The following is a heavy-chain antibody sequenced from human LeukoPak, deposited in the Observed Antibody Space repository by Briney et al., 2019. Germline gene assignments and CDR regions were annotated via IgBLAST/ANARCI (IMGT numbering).Heavy chain of an antibody. Sequence: GGSLRLSCAASGNYWMHWVRQVPGKGLVWVSAITWNSGGIGYADSVRGRFTIARDNAKNSLYLQMDSLRPEDTALYYCVKDMHDVSGSLDHQFGMDVWGQGTTVTVSS. CDR3: VKDMHDVSGSLDHQFGMDV. D-gene: IGHD1-1*01. J-gene: IGHJ6*02. V-gene: IGHV3-9*01. CDR2: ITWNSGGI. CDR1: GNYW.